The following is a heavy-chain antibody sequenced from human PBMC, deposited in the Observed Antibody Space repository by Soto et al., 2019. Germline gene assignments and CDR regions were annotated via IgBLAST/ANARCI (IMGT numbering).Heavy chain of an antibody. Sequence: SETLSLTCAVSGGSISSSNWWSWVRQPPGKGLEWIGEIYHSGSTNYNPSLKSRVTISVDKSKNQFSLKLSSVTAADTAVYYCAQIPHYYDSRAPNWGQGTLVTIS. CDR3: AQIPHYYDSRAPN. D-gene: IGHD3-22*01. J-gene: IGHJ4*02. CDR2: IYHSGST. V-gene: IGHV4-4*02. CDR1: GGSISSSNW.